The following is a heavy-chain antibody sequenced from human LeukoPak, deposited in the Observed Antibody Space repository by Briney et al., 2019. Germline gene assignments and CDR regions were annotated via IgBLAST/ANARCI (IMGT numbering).Heavy chain of an antibody. CDR2: ISYDGSNK. CDR1: GFTFSSYG. J-gene: IGHJ4*02. V-gene: IGHV3-30*18. CDR3: AKDFSDFWSGLDY. D-gene: IGHD3-3*01. Sequence: GGSLRLSCAASGFTFSSYGMHWVRQAPGKGLEWVAVISYDGSNKYYADSVKGRFTISRDNSKITLYLEMNSLRAEDTAVYYCAKDFSDFWSGLDYWGQGTLVTVSS.